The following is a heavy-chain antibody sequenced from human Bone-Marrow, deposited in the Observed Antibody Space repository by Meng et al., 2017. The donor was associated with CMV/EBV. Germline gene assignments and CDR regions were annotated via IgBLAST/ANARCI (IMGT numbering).Heavy chain of an antibody. CDR2: INHSGST. Sequence: SETLSLTCAVYGGSFSGYYWSWIRQPPGKGLEWIGEINHSGSTNYNPSLKSRVTISVDTSKNQFSLKLSSVTAADTAVYYCASGSSWYWFDPWGQGTLVTVSS. V-gene: IGHV4-34*01. D-gene: IGHD6-13*01. CDR1: GGSFSGYY. CDR3: ASGSSWYWFDP. J-gene: IGHJ5*02.